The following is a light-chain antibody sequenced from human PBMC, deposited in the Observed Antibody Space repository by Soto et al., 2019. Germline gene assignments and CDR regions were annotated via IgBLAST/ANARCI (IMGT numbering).Light chain of an antibody. CDR3: QQYGSSPFT. CDR2: GAS. V-gene: IGKV3-20*01. CDR1: QSVSSSY. J-gene: IGKJ3*01. Sequence: PGTLSLSPGERATLSCRASQSVSSSYLAWYQQKPGQAPRLLIYGASSRATGIPDRFSGSGSGTDFTLTISRLEPEDFAVYYCQQYGSSPFTFGPGTKVDI.